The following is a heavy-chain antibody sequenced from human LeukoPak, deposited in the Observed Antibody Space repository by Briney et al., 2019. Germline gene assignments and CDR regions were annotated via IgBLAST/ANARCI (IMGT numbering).Heavy chain of an antibody. CDR3: ARQGVEYYYDSSGCDY. D-gene: IGHD3-22*01. CDR1: GDSISNYY. Sequence: PSETLSLTCTVPGDSISNYYWSWIRQPPGKGLAWIGNIYYSGRTNYNPSLKSRVTISADTSKNQFSLKLSSVTAADTAVYYCARQGVEYYYDSSGCDYWGQGTLVTVSS. V-gene: IGHV4-59*08. J-gene: IGHJ4*02. CDR2: IYYSGRT.